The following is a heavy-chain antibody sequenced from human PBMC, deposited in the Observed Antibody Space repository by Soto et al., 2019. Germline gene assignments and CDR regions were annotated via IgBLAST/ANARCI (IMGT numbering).Heavy chain of an antibody. Sequence: EVQLVESGGGLVQPGGSLRLSCAASGFTFSDHYMDWVRQAPGKGLEWVARIRNKANSYTTEYAASVRGRFIISRDDSTNSLYLQTNSLKTEDTAVYYCARVDLKRDSGSSRPFDYWGQGTLLTVSS. D-gene: IGHD1-26*01. CDR1: GFTFSDHY. CDR3: ARVDLKRDSGSSRPFDY. CDR2: IRNKANSYTT. J-gene: IGHJ4*02. V-gene: IGHV3-72*01.